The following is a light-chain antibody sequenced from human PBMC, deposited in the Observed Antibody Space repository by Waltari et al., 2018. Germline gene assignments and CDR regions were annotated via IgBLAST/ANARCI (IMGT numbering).Light chain of an antibody. J-gene: IGLJ3*02. Sequence: QAMVTQEPSLTVSPGGTVTLTCSSSTGAVTSGHYPYWFQQKPGQAPRTLIYNTTNKHSWTPARVSGSLLGGKAALTLSGAQPEDEAEYYCLLSYSGSRWVFGGVTRLTVL. CDR1: TGAVTSGHY. CDR3: LLSYSGSRWV. CDR2: NTT. V-gene: IGLV7-46*01.